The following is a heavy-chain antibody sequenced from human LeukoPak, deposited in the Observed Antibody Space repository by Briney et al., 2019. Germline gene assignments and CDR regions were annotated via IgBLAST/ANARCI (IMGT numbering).Heavy chain of an antibody. J-gene: IGHJ5*02. Sequence: TGGSLRLSCAASGFTFSNYAMTWVRQAPGKGLEWIGSIYYSGSTYYNPSLKSRVTISVDTSKNQFSLKLSSVTAADTAVYYCARHYGPWGQGTLVTVSS. CDR3: ARHYGP. V-gene: IGHV4-39*01. CDR1: GFTFSNYA. CDR2: IYYSGST. D-gene: IGHD3-16*01.